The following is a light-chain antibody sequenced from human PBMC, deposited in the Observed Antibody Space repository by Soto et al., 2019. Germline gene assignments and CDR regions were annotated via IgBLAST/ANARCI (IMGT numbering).Light chain of an antibody. CDR3: QQYNNWPRT. Sequence: EIVMTQSPATLSVSPGERATLSCRASQSISITLAWYQQKPGQAPRLLIYGASTRATDIPARFSGSGSGTEFTLTISGLQSEDFAVDYCQQYNNWPRTFGGGTKVEI. CDR1: QSISIT. V-gene: IGKV3-15*01. J-gene: IGKJ4*01. CDR2: GAS.